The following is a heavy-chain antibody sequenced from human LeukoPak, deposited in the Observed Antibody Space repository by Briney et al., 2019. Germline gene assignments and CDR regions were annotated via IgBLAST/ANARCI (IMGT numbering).Heavy chain of an antibody. Sequence: ASVKVSCKASGYTFTGYYMHWVRQAPGQGLEWMGWINPYSGGTNYAQNFQDRVTMTRDTSISTAYMELSRLRSDDTAVYYCARDGSSETDYYYYYYMDVWGKGTTVTVSS. CDR3: ARDGSSETDYYYYYYMDV. CDR2: INPYSGGT. CDR1: GYTFTGYY. V-gene: IGHV1-2*02. J-gene: IGHJ6*03. D-gene: IGHD6-13*01.